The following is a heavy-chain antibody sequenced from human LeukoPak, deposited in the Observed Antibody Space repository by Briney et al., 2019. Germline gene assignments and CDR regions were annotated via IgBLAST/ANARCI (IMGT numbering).Heavy chain of an antibody. J-gene: IGHJ4*02. CDR2: IIPIFGTA. Sequence: SVKVSRKASGGTFSSYAISWVRQAPGQGLEWMGGIIPIFGTANYAQKFQGRVTITADESTSTAYMELSSLRSEDTAVYYCARQENDYYDSSGYYYGSWGQGTLVTVSS. D-gene: IGHD3-22*01. CDR1: GGTFSSYA. CDR3: ARQENDYYDSSGYYYGS. V-gene: IGHV1-69*01.